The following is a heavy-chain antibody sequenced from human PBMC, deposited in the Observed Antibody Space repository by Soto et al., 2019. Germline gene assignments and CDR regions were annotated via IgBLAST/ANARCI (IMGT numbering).Heavy chain of an antibody. J-gene: IGHJ6*02. CDR2: ISYDGSDR. CDR1: GFTFISYG. CDR3: ARATNYYYAMDV. Sequence: QVQLVESGGGVVQPGRSLRLSCAASGFTFISYGMHWVRQAPGKGLQWVAFISYDGSDRYYEDSVKGRFTISRGNSNNTVYLQINSLNTEDTAVYYCARATNYYYAMDVWGQGTTVTVSS. V-gene: IGHV3-33*05.